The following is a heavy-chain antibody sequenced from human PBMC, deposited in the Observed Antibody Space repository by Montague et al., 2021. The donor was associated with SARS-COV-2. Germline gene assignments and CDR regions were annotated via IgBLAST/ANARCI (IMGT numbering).Heavy chain of an antibody. D-gene: IGHD2-2*01. V-gene: IGHV4-34*01. CDR3: TREGYQVLWSDYYYYGMDV. CDR1: GGSFSGYY. Sequence: ETLSLTCAVYGGSFSGYYWSWIRQPPGKGLEWIGEINHSGSTNYNPSLKSRVTISVDTSKNQFSLKLSSVTAADTAVYYCTREGYQVLWSDYYYYGMDVWGQGTTVTVFS. J-gene: IGHJ6*02. CDR2: INHSGST.